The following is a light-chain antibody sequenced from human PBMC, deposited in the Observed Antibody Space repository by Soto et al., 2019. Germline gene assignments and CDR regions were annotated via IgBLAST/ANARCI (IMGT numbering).Light chain of an antibody. J-gene: IGKJ1*01. CDR2: GVS. Sequence: EIVMTQSPATLSVSPGERATLSCRASQSVSSNFAWYQQKPGQAPRLLVYGVSTRATGIPARFSGSGSGTEFTLTISSLQSEDFAVYYCQQYNNWPPWTFGRGTKVEVK. CDR3: QQYNNWPPWT. CDR1: QSVSSN. V-gene: IGKV3-15*01.